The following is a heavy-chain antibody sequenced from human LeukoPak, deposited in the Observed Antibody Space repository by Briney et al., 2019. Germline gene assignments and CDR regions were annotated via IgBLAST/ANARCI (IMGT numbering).Heavy chain of an antibody. Sequence: GGSLRLSCAASGFPFSSYAMNWARQAPGKGLEWVSVIAGSDGFTQYADSVKGQFTISRDNSKNTVYLQMNRLRVEDTALYYCVRSLDYWGQGTLVTVSS. V-gene: IGHV3-23*01. CDR3: VRSLDY. CDR1: GFPFSSYA. J-gene: IGHJ4*02. CDR2: IAGSDGFT.